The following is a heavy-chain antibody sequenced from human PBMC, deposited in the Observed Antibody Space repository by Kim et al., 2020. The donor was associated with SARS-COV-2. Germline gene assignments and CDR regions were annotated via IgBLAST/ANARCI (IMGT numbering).Heavy chain of an antibody. CDR2: LKKNAIHT. CDR3: VRGHFDL. J-gene: IGHJ4*02. V-gene: IGHV3-11*04. Sequence: GGSLRLSCAASGFSLNNYDMSWVRQAPGKGLEWISFLKKNAIHTYSADSVQGRFTISSGIAKNSLSLQMNSLRDEDTAVYYCVRGHFDLWGQGILVTVSS. CDR1: GFSLNNYD. D-gene: IGHD3-9*01.